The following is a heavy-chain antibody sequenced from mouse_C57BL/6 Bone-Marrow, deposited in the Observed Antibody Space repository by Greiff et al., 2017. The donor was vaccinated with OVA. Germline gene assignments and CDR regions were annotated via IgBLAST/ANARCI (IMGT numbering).Heavy chain of an antibody. Sequence: EVKLVESGGGLVKPGGSLKLSCAASGFTFSSYAMSWVRQTPEKRLEWVATISDGGSYTYYPDNVKGRFTISRDNAKNNLYLQMSLLRSDDTAMYYCARSPITTVDYWGQGTTLTVSS. CDR3: ARSPITTVDY. V-gene: IGHV5-4*03. CDR2: ISDGGSYT. D-gene: IGHD1-1*01. J-gene: IGHJ2*01. CDR1: GFTFSSYA.